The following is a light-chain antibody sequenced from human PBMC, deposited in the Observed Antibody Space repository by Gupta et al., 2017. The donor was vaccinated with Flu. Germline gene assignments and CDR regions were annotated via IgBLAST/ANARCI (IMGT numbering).Light chain of an antibody. V-gene: IGKV3-11*01. CDR2: DAS. CDR1: QSVSSY. CDR3: QQRSNWPHT. Sequence: DIVLTQSPATLSLCPGERATLSCRASQSVSSYLAWYQQRPGQAPRLLIYDASNRATGIPARFSGSGSGTDFTLTISSLEPEDFAVYYCQQRSNWPHTFGGGTKVEIK. J-gene: IGKJ4*01.